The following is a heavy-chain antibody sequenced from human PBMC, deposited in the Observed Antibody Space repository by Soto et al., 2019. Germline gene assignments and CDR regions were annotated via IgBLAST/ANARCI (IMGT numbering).Heavy chain of an antibody. CDR1: GYTFTGYY. CDR2: INPNSGGT. D-gene: IGHD5-18*01. V-gene: IGHV1-2*02. Sequence: ASVKVSCKASGYTFTGYYMHWVRQAPGQGLEWMGWINPNSGGTNYAQKFQGRVTMTRDTSISTAYMELSRLRCDDTAVYYSARLLPERPGQIQLWFGYYYYGMDVWGQGTTVTVSS. J-gene: IGHJ6*02. CDR3: ARLLPERPGQIQLWFGYYYYGMDV.